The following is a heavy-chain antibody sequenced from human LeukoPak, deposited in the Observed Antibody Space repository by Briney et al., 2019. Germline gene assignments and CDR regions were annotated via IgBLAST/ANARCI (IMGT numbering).Heavy chain of an antibody. CDR2: ISGSGGTT. CDR1: GSTFSSYA. CDR3: AKSGGASCYSAADC. J-gene: IGHJ4*02. V-gene: IGHV3-23*01. Sequence: GGSLRLSCAASGSTFSSYAVSWVRQAPGKGLEWVSVISGSGGTTFYAESVKGRFTISRDDSKSTLYLQMNSLRAEDTAVYYCAKSGGASCYSAADCWGQGTLVTVSS. D-gene: IGHD2-15*01.